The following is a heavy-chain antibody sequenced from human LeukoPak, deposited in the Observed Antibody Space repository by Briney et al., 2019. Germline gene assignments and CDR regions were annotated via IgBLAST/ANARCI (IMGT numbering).Heavy chain of an antibody. CDR3: TTDDHRWSY. CDR2: IKSKTDGGTT. J-gene: IGHJ4*02. V-gene: IGHV3-15*01. Sequence: GGSLRLSCAASGFSFSNAWMTWVRQAPGKGLEWAGRIKSKTDGGTTDDAAPVKGRFTISRDDSKNTLYLQMNSLKTEDTAVYYCTTDDHRWSYWGQGTLVTVSS. CDR1: GFSFSNAW. D-gene: IGHD4-23*01.